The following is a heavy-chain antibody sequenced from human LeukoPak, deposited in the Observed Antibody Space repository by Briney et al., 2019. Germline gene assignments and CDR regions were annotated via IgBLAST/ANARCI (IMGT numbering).Heavy chain of an antibody. J-gene: IGHJ6*02. V-gene: IGHV4-59*12. CDR1: GGSISSYY. CDR2: IYYSGST. Sequence: PSETLSLTCTVSGGSISSYYWSWIRQPPGKGLEWIGYIYYSGSTNYNPSLKSRVTISVDTSKNQFSLKLSSVTAADTAVYYCARVRRCSSTSCYSSSYYYYYGMDVWGQGTTVTVSS. D-gene: IGHD2-2*02. CDR3: ARVRRCSSTSCYSSSYYYYYGMDV.